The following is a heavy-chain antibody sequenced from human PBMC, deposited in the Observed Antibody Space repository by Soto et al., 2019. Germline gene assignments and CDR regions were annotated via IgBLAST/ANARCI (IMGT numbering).Heavy chain of an antibody. CDR1: GFIFSSYA. Sequence: EVQLLESGGGLVQPGGSLRLSCADSGFIFSSYAMSWVRQAPGKGLEWVSAMSGSGDNAYYADSVKGRFTIARGNSKILITLQMKSLRAVDTAIYYCARFFAAGTRGYFDAWGQGTLVTVSS. CDR3: ARFFAAGTRGYFDA. D-gene: IGHD3-3*01. J-gene: IGHJ4*02. V-gene: IGHV3-23*01. CDR2: MSGSGDNA.